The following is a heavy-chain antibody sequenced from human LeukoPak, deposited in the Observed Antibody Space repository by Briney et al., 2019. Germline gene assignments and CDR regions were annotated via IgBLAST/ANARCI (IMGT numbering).Heavy chain of an antibody. J-gene: IGHJ4*02. V-gene: IGHV4-39*01. Sequence: SGTLSLTCTVSGGSISSSSYYWGWIRQPPGKGLEWIGSIYYSGSTYYNPSPKSRVTISVDTSKNQFSLKLSSVTAADTAVYYCARGDRDCSSTSCYGDFDYWGQGTLVTVSS. CDR2: IYYSGST. D-gene: IGHD2-2*01. CDR3: ARGDRDCSSTSCYGDFDY. CDR1: GGSISSSSYY.